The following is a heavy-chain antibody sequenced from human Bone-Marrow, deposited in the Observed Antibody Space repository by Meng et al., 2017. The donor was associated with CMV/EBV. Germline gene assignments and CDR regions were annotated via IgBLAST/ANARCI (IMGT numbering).Heavy chain of an antibody. V-gene: IGHV4-59*01. J-gene: IGHJ6*02. CDR2: IYYSGST. CDR3: ARGGAPPSYYYYYYGMDV. Sequence: SETLSLTCTVSGGSISSYYWSWIRQPPGKGLEWIGYIYYSGSTNYNPSLKSRVTISVDTSKNQFSLKLSSVTAADTAVYYCARGGAPPSYYYYYYGMDVWGQGTTVTGSS. CDR1: GGSISSYY. D-gene: IGHD4/OR15-4a*01.